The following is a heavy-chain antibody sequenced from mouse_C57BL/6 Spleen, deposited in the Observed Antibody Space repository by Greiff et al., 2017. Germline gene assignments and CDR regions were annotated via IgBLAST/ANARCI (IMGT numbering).Heavy chain of an antibody. V-gene: IGHV5-17*01. Sequence: EVQRVESGGGLVKPGGSLKLSCAASGFTFSDYGMHWVRQAPEKGLEWVAYISSSSSTINYADTVKGRFTIARDNAKNTLFLQMTSLRSEDTAMYYSARMGGPAWFAYWGQGTLVTVSA. CDR2: ISSSSSTI. CDR3: ARMGGPAWFAY. J-gene: IGHJ3*01. CDR1: GFTFSDYG.